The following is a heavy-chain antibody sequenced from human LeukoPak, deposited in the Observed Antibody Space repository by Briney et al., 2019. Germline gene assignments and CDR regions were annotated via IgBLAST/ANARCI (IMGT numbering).Heavy chain of an antibody. CDR3: ARDLVEGDYFDY. Sequence: GGSLRLSCAVSGLTFSTYAMSWVRQAPGKGLEWVSTISGNGSATYYADSVKGRFTLSRDNSENTLYLQMNSLRDDDTAVYYCARDLVEGDYFDYWGQGTLVTVSS. J-gene: IGHJ4*02. CDR1: GLTFSTYA. CDR2: ISGNGSAT. V-gene: IGHV3-23*01. D-gene: IGHD1-26*01.